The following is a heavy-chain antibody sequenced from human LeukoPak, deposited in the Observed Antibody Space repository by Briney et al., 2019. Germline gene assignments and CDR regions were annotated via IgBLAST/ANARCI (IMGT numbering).Heavy chain of an antibody. CDR2: INTNTGNP. V-gene: IGHV7-4-1*02. CDR3: AREGAVAGTHPFGY. Sequence: ASVKVSCKASGCTFTSYAMNWVRQAPGQGLEWMGWINTNTGNPTYAQGFTGRFVFSLDTSVSTAYLQISSLKAEDTAVYYCAREGAVAGTHPFGYWGQGTLVTVSS. J-gene: IGHJ4*02. CDR1: GCTFTSYA. D-gene: IGHD6-19*01.